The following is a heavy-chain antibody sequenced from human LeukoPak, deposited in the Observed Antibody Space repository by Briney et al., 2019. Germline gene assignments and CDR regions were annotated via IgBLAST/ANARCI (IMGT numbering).Heavy chain of an antibody. D-gene: IGHD1-26*01. Sequence: PSETLSLTCTVSGGSISSYYCSWIRQPAGKGLEWIGRIYTTGSTNYNPSLKSRVTISVDTSKNQFSLRLSSVTAADTAVYYCARSAKLRVYYYYMDVWGKGTTVTVSS. J-gene: IGHJ6*03. CDR2: IYTTGST. CDR3: ARSAKLRVYYYYMDV. CDR1: GGSISSYY. V-gene: IGHV4-4*07.